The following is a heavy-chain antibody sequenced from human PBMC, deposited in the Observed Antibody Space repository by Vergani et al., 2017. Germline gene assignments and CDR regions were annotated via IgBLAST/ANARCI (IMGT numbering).Heavy chain of an antibody. D-gene: IGHD4-11*01. CDR1: GFTFSDYY. J-gene: IGHJ6*03. CDR3: ARDLGYYSNYPPYYYYYMDV. V-gene: IGHV3-11*01. CDR2: ISSSGSTI. Sequence: VQLVESGGGLVQPCRSLRLSCAASGFTFSDYYMSWIRQAPGKGLEWVSYISSSGSTIYYADSVKGRFTISRDNAKNSLYLQMNSLRAEDTAVYYCARDLGYYSNYPPYYYYYMDVWGKGTTVTVSS.